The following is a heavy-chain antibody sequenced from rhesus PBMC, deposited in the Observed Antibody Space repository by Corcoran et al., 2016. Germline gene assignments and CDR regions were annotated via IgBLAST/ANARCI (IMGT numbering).Heavy chain of an antibody. J-gene: IGHJ4*01. CDR3: ARHPYNWTDGLTYYFDY. Sequence: QVQLQESGPGLVKPSETLSLTCAVSGGSISSSNRWSWIRQSPGEGLEWIGYIYGGSGSTSYDPSLKSRVTISTDTSKNQFSLKLSSVTAADTAVYYCARHPYNWTDGLTYYFDYWGQGVLVTVSS. CDR2: IYGGSGST. V-gene: IGHV4-65*01. D-gene: IGHD1-7*02. CDR1: GGSISSSNR.